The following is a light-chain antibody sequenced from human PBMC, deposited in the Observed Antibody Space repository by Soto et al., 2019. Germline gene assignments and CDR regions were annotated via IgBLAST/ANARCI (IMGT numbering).Light chain of an antibody. V-gene: IGKV2-28*01. J-gene: IGKJ5*01. CDR2: LGS. Sequence: DIVMTQSPLSLPVTPGEPAAISCRSSQSLLHSNGYNYLDLYLQKPGQSPQLLIYLGSNRASGVPDRFSGSGSGTDFTLKISRVEAEDVGVYYCMQALQTPSAITFGQGTRLE. CDR1: QSLLHSNGYNY. CDR3: MQALQTPSAIT.